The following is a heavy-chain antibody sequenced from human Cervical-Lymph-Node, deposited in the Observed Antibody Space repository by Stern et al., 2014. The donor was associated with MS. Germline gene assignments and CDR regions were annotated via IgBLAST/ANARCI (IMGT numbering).Heavy chain of an antibody. Sequence: VQLVESGAEVKKPGSSVKVSCKASGGTFSSYAISWVRQAPGQGLEWTGGIIPIFGTANYAQKFQGRVTIAADESTSTAYMELSSLRSEDTAVYYCARRLSYSSSWINWGQGTLVTVSS. CDR3: ARRLSYSSSWIN. CDR2: IIPIFGTA. CDR1: GGTFSSYA. J-gene: IGHJ4*02. V-gene: IGHV1-69*01. D-gene: IGHD6-13*01.